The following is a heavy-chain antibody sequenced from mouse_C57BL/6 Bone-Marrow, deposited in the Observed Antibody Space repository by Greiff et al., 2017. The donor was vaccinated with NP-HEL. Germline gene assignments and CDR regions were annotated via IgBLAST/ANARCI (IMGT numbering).Heavy chain of an antibody. CDR2: ILPGSGST. CDR1: GYTFTGYW. CDR3: ARRGPYLLWYPYYFDY. D-gene: IGHD2-1*01. V-gene: IGHV1-9*01. Sequence: QVQLQQSGAELMKPGASVKLSCKATGYTFTGYWIEWVKQRPGHGLEWIGEILPGSGSTNYNEKFKGKATFTADTSSNTAYMQISSLTTEDSAIYYCARRGPYLLWYPYYFDYWGQGTTLTVSS. J-gene: IGHJ2*01.